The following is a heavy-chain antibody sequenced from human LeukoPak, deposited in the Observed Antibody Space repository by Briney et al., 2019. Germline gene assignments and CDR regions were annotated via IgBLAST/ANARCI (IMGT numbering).Heavy chain of an antibody. CDR1: GGTFSSYA. CDR3: ARAEWLRFQYFDL. J-gene: IGHJ2*01. Sequence: SVKVSCKASGGTFSSYAISWVRQAPGQGLEWMGGIIPIFGTANYAQKFQGRVTMTRNTSISTAYMELSSLRSEDTAVYYCARAEWLRFQYFDLWGRGTLVTVSS. CDR2: IIPIFGTA. D-gene: IGHD5-12*01. V-gene: IGHV1-69*05.